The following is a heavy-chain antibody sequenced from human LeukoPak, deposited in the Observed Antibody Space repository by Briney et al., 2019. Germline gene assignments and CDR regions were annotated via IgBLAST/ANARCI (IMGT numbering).Heavy chain of an antibody. D-gene: IGHD4-17*01. J-gene: IGHJ4*02. Sequence: SGPTLLNPTQPLTLISTLSGVSITTSGGGVGWIRQPPGKALEWLTVIFWDDNKRYSPSLKSRLTITKDTSKNQVVLTMTNMDPVDTATYYCARSRDFGATENDYWGQGTLFTVSS. V-gene: IGHV2-5*02. CDR2: IFWDDNK. CDR1: GVSITTSGGG. CDR3: ARSRDFGATENDY.